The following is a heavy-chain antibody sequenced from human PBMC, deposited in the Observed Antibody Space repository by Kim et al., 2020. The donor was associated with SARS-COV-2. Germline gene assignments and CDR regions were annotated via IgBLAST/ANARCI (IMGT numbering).Heavy chain of an antibody. V-gene: IGHV3-48*02. Sequence: ADSVKGRFTISRDNAKNSLYLQMNSLRDEDTAVYYCARGYCSGGSCYGGYWGQRTLVTVSS. D-gene: IGHD2-15*01. J-gene: IGHJ4*02. CDR3: ARGYCSGGSCYGGY.